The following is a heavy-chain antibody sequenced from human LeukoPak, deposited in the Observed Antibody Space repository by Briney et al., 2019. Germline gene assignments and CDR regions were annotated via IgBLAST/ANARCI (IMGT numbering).Heavy chain of an antibody. V-gene: IGHV3-30-3*01. CDR2: ISYDGSNK. J-gene: IGHJ5*02. CDR3: ARAPRHTGIAAAGLDP. Sequence: GGSLRLSCAASGFTFSSYAMHWVRQAPGEGLEWVAVISYDGSNKYYADSVKGRFTISRDNSKNTLYLQMNSLRAEDTAVYYCARAPRHTGIAAAGLDPWGQGTLVTVSS. CDR1: GFTFSSYA. D-gene: IGHD6-13*01.